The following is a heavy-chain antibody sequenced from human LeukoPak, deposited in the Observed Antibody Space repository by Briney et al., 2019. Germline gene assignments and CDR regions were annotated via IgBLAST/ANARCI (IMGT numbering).Heavy chain of an antibody. V-gene: IGHV3-21*04. J-gene: IGHJ6*02. D-gene: IGHD1-1*01. Sequence: GGSLRLSCAVSGFTLTNHGVSWVRQAPGKGLEWVSIITGTGGKYYVDSVKGRFTISRDNAKNSLYLQMNSLRAEDTAVYYCARDSWKGVPRLYYYYGMDVWGQGTTVTVSS. CDR1: GFTLTNHG. CDR3: ARDSWKGVPRLYYYYGMDV. CDR2: ITGTGGK.